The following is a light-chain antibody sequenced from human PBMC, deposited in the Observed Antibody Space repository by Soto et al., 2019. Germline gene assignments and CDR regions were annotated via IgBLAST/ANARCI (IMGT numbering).Light chain of an antibody. V-gene: IGKV3-15*01. CDR1: HSVNSH. CDR3: QQYKNWPL. Sequence: EIVRTQSPATLSVSPGERVTLSCRTSHSVNSHVAWYQQKPGQAPRLLLYGASTRATGIPVRFSGSGFATEFTLTISSLQSEDFAVYYCQQYKNWPLFGQGTKVDIK. CDR2: GAS. J-gene: IGKJ1*01.